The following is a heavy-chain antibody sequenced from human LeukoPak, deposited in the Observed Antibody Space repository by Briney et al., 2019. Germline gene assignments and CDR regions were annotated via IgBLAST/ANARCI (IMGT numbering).Heavy chain of an antibody. CDR1: GFTFSSYS. Sequence: GGSLRLSCAASGFTFSSYSMNWVRQAPGKGLEWVSHITWDGGSTHYADSVEGRFTISRDNRENSLYLQMNSLRPEDTALYYCAKDRAARGRGNYFYMDVWGKGTTVTVSS. CDR2: ITWDGGST. V-gene: IGHV3-43D*03. J-gene: IGHJ6*03. CDR3: AKDRAARGRGNYFYMDV. D-gene: IGHD2/OR15-2a*01.